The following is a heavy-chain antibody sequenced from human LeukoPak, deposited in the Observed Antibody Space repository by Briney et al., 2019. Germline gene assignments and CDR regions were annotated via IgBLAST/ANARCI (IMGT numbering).Heavy chain of an antibody. J-gene: IGHJ5*02. V-gene: IGHV4-39*01. CDR1: EGSISSGYYY. Sequence: SETLSLTCSVSEGSISSGYYYWAWIRQPPGKGPEWIGSIYYSGTTYPNPSLKSRVTISVDTSKNQFSLKLSSVTAADTAVYYCARQPKSCAPGIFITGKACWFDPWGQGTLVTVSP. D-gene: IGHD3-10*01. CDR2: IYYSGTT. CDR3: ARQPKSCAPGIFITGKACWFDP.